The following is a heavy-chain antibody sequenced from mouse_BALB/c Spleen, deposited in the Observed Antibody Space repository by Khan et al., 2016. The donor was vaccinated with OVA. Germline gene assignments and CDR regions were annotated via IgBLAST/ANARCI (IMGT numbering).Heavy chain of an antibody. J-gene: IGHJ2*01. CDR1: GYTFTTYW. CDR3: TRDRIDY. V-gene: IGHV1-7*01. Sequence: QVQLQQSGAELAKPGASVKMSCKASGYTFTTYWMHWVKQRPGQGLEWIGYINPTSGYTDYNDKFKDRATLSAGKSSSNAYMQLNSLTSVDSAVYYCTRDRIDYWGQGTTLTVSS. CDR2: INPTSGYT.